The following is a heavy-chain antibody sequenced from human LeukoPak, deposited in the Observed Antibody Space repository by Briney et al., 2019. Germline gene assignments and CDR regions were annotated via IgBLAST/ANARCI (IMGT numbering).Heavy chain of an antibody. J-gene: IGHJ5*02. CDR1: GGTFSSYA. V-gene: IGHV1-69*13. Sequence: SVKVSCKASGGTFSSYAISWVRQAPGQGLEWMGGFIPIFGTANYAQKFQGRVTITADESTSTAYMELSSLRSEDTAVYYCARALPTDYGDYFWFDPWGQGTLVTVSS. CDR2: FIPIFGTA. CDR3: ARALPTDYGDYFWFDP. D-gene: IGHD4-17*01.